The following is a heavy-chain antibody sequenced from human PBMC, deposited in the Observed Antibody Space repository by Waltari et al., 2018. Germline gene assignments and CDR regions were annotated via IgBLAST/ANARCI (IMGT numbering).Heavy chain of an antibody. CDR3: IRDYGSPY. Sequence: EAQQVESGGALVQPGGSLRLSCVVSGLTLSNYWMSWVRQAPGKGLEWVANINKDGTETYYVDSVRGRFTISKDDAKNSVYLQMNSLKVEDTAVYYCIRDYGSPYWGQGTLVTVSS. V-gene: IGHV3-7*03. CDR2: INKDGTET. D-gene: IGHD6-19*01. CDR1: GLTLSNYW. J-gene: IGHJ4*02.